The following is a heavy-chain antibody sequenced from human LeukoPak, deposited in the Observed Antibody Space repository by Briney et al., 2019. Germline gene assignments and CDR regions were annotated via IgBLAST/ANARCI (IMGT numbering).Heavy chain of an antibody. CDR2: INPSGGST. Sequence: ASVRVPCKASGYTFTSYYMHWVGQAPGQRLQWMVRINPSGGSTSYAQTFQGRVTMTRDTSTSTVYMELSSLRSEDTAVYYCARDTLGYSSSWGQGTLVTVSS. CDR1: GYTFTSYY. D-gene: IGHD6-13*01. J-gene: IGHJ4*02. CDR3: ARDTLGYSSS. V-gene: IGHV1-46*01.